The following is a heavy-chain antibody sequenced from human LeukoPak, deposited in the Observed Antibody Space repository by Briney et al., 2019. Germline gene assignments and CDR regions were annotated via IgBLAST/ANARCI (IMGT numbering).Heavy chain of an antibody. CDR2: IYYSGST. D-gene: IGHD3-22*01. CDR3: AREYYGSSGYYNDY. Sequence: SETLSLTCTAYNGSFSGYYWSWIRQPPGKGLEWIGYIYYSGSTNYNPSLKSRVTISVDTSKNQFSLKLSSVTAADTAVYYCAREYYGSSGYYNDYWGQGALVTVSS. CDR1: NGSFSGYY. J-gene: IGHJ4*02. V-gene: IGHV4-59*01.